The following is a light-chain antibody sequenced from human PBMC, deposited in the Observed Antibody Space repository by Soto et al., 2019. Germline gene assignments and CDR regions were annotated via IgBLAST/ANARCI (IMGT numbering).Light chain of an antibody. Sequence: EIVLTHSPGTLSLSPGERATLSCRASQSVSRSYLAWYQQKPGQPPSLLIYGASNRNTGIPDRFSGSGSGTDFTLTIDRLEPEDFAVYYCQQYASSPPTFGGGTKVEIK. CDR3: QQYASSPPT. CDR1: QSVSRSY. CDR2: GAS. V-gene: IGKV3-20*01. J-gene: IGKJ4*01.